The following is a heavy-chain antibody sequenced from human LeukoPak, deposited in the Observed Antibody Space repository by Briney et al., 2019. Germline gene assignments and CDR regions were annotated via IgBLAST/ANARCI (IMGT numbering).Heavy chain of an antibody. CDR1: GFTFSSYG. V-gene: IGHV3-30*02. Sequence: GGSLRLSCAASGFTFSSYGMHWVRQAPGKGLEWVAFIRYDGSNKYYADSVKGRFTISRDNSKNTLYLQMNSLRAEDTAVYYCAKGQDWAEQGASGDYWGQGTLVTVSS. CDR3: AKGQDWAEQGASGDY. CDR2: IRYDGSNK. J-gene: IGHJ4*02. D-gene: IGHD3/OR15-3a*01.